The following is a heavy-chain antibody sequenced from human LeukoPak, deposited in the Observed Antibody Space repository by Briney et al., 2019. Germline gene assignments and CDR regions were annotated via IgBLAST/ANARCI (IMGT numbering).Heavy chain of an antibody. CDR3: ARDIAAAVDY. J-gene: IGHJ4*02. CDR1: GFTFSSYW. CDR2: INSAGIST. V-gene: IGHV3-74*01. Sequence: GGSLILSCAASGFTFSSYWMSWVRQVPGKGLVWVSRINSAGISTNYADSVKGRFTISRDNAKNTLYLQMNSLRAEDTAIYYCARDIAAAVDYWGQGTLVTVSS. D-gene: IGHD6-13*01.